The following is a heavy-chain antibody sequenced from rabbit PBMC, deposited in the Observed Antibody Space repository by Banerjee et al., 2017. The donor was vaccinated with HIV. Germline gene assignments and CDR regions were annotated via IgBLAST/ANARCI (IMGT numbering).Heavy chain of an antibody. CDR2: IYTSGGYP. Sequence: QEQLVESGGDLVQPEGSLTLTCKASGFDFSSNYWICWVRQAPGKGLELIACIYTSGGYPYYASWAKGRFTISKTSSTTVTLQMTSLTAADTATYFAARVPGADTTYPYYYGMDLWGQGTLVTVS. CDR1: GFDFSSNYW. V-gene: IGHV1S45*01. D-gene: IGHD8-1*01. J-gene: IGHJ6*01. CDR3: ARVPGADTTYPYYYGMDL.